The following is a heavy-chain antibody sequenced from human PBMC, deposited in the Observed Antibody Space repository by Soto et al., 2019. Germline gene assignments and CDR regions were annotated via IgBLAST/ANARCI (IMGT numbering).Heavy chain of an antibody. CDR1: GFTFSSSA. CDR2: VSANGQGI. D-gene: IGHD3-10*01. J-gene: IGHJ4*02. CDR3: AKDRHYPRDYFHY. V-gene: IGHV3-23*01. Sequence: VGSLRLSCAAPGFTFSSSAISWVRQAPGKGLEWVSAVSANGQGIYYADSVRGRFTISRDNSKNTVFLHMDSLSAEDTAVYYCAKDRHYPRDYFHYWGQGTLVTVSS.